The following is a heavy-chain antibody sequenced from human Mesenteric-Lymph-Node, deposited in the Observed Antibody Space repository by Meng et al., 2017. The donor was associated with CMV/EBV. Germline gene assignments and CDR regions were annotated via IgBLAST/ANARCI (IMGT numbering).Heavy chain of an antibody. CDR2: INTNTGNP. D-gene: IGHD3-10*01. Sequence: KASGYTLTTYAMNWVRQAPGQGLEWMGWINTNTGNPTYAQGFTGRFVFSLDTSVSTAYLEISSLKAEDTALYYCARPMVRGLDAFDIWGQGTVVT. CDR1: GYTLTTYA. CDR3: ARPMVRGLDAFDI. J-gene: IGHJ3*02. V-gene: IGHV7-4-1*02.